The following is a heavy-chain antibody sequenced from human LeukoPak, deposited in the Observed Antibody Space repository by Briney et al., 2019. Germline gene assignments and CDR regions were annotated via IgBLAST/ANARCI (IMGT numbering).Heavy chain of an antibody. Sequence: SETLSLTCAVSGYSISSRYFWGWIRQSPGKGLEWIGSIYHSGSTYYNPSLKSRVTISVDTSKNQFSLKLSSVTAADTAVYYCTGKYYYDSSGYYYVDYWGQGTLVTVSS. CDR1: GYSISSRYF. CDR2: IYHSGST. D-gene: IGHD3-22*01. V-gene: IGHV4-38-2*01. J-gene: IGHJ4*02. CDR3: TGKYYYDSSGYYYVDY.